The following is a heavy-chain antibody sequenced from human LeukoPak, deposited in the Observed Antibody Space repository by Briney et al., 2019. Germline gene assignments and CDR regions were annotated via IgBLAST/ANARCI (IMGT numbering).Heavy chain of an antibody. D-gene: IGHD3-16*01. V-gene: IGHV3-7*01. CDR3: ARGFGGFDP. CDR1: GFTFSSNW. CDR2: IKQDGSEK. Sequence: GGTLRLSCAASGFTFSSNWMSWVRQAPGKGLEWVANIKQDGSEKYYVDSVKGRFTISRDNAKNSLYLQMNSLRAEDTAVYYCARGFGGFDPWGQGTLVTVSS. J-gene: IGHJ5*02.